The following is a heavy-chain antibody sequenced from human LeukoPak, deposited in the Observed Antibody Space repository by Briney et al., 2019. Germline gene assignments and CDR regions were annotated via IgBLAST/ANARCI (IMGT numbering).Heavy chain of an antibody. CDR3: ARVVTTGSYFDY. CDR2: IYYSGST. J-gene: IGHJ4*02. V-gene: IGHV4-61*01. CDR1: GGSVSSGSYY. Sequence: PSETLSLTCTVSGGSVSSGSYYWSWIRQPPGKGLEWIGYIYYSGSTNYNPSLKSRITISVDTSKNRFSLKLTSVTAADTAMYYCARVVTTGSYFDYWGQGTLVTVSS. D-gene: IGHD4-17*01.